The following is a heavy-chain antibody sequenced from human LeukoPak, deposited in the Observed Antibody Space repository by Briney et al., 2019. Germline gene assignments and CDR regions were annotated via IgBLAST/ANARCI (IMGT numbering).Heavy chain of an antibody. CDR1: GYTSTGYY. CDR3: ARGIKLYYYYMDV. V-gene: IGHV1-2*02. Sequence: ASVKVSCKASGYTSTGYYMRWVRQAPGQGLEWMGWINPNSGGTNYAQKFQGRVTMTRDTSISTAYMELSRLRSDDTAVYYCARGIKLYYYYMDVWGKGTTVTVSS. J-gene: IGHJ6*03. D-gene: IGHD2-21*01. CDR2: INPNSGGT.